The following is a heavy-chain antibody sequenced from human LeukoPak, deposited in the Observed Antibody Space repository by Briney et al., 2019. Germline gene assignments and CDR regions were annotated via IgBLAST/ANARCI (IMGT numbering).Heavy chain of an antibody. J-gene: IGHJ6*02. CDR1: GFTFTSSA. Sequence: SVKVSCKASGFTFTSSAMQWVRRARGQRLEGMGWIFLGSGNTNYAQKFQERVTITRDMSKSTAYMELSSLRSEDTAVYYCAADTGMYYYDSSGYHYYYGMDVWGQGTTVTVSS. CDR3: AADTGMYYYDSSGYHYYYGMDV. V-gene: IGHV1-58*02. CDR2: IFLGSGNT. D-gene: IGHD3-22*01.